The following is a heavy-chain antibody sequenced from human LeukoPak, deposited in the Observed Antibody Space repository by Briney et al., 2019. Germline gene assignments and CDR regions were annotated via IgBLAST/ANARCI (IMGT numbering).Heavy chain of an antibody. J-gene: IGHJ3*01. CDR2: IIPIFGTA. CDR3: ANSWYYLDSSGLPKSDAFDR. V-gene: IGHV1-69*05. Sequence: SVKVSCKASGGTFSSYAISWVRQAPGQGLEWMGRIIPIFGTANYAQKFQGRVTITTDESTSTAYMELSSLRSEDTAVYYCANSWYYLDSSGLPKSDAFDRWGQGTLVTVSS. CDR1: GGTFSSYA. D-gene: IGHD3-22*01.